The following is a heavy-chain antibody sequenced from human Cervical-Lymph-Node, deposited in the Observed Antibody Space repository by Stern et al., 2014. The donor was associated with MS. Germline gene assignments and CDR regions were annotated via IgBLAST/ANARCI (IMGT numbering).Heavy chain of an antibody. CDR2: ISDSSSYI. D-gene: IGHD3-10*01. CDR1: GFAFRSYS. Sequence: EVQLVESGGGLVKPGESLRLSCAASGFAFRSYSMNWVRQAPGKGLEWVSSISDSSSYIHYADSVKGRFTISRDNAKNSLYLQMNSLRAEDTAVYYCARLLWFGKLSQAYFDYWGQGTLVTVSS. V-gene: IGHV3-21*01. J-gene: IGHJ4*02. CDR3: ARLLWFGKLSQAYFDY.